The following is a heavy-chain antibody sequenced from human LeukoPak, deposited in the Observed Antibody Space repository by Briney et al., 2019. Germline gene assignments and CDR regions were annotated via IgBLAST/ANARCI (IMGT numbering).Heavy chain of an antibody. D-gene: IGHD3-10*01. V-gene: IGHV3-11*05. CDR1: GSTFSDYY. CDR3: ARDVESMVGVGV. Sequence: PGGSLRPSCAASGSTFSDYYMSWVRQAPGKGLEWVSYISSSSSYTNYADSVKGRFTISRDNAKNSLYLQMNSLRAEDTAVYYCARDVESMVGVGVWGQGTLVTVSS. J-gene: IGHJ4*02. CDR2: ISSSSSYT.